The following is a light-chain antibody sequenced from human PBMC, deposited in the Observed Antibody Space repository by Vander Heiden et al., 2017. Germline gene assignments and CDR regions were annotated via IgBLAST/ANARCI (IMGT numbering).Light chain of an antibody. CDR1: QSISSY. CDR3: QQSDSTLIT. CDR2: AAS. J-gene: IGKJ5*01. Sequence: DIQMTQSPSSLSASVGDRVTITCRASQSISSYLNWYQQKPGKAPKLLIYAASSLQSGVPSRFSGSGSGTDFTLNISSLKPEDFATYYCQQSDSTLITFGQGTRLEIK. V-gene: IGKV1-39*01.